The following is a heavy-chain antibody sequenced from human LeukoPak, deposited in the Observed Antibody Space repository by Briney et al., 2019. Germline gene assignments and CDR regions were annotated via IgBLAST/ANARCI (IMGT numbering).Heavy chain of an antibody. V-gene: IGHV3-7*04. CDR1: GFTFSSYW. D-gene: IGHD1-14*01. Sequence: GGSLRLSCAASGFTFSSYWMTWVRQAPGKGLEWVANIKQDGSEKYYVDSVKGRFTISRDNAKNSLYLQMNSLRAEDTAVYDGERGVGNLGGYFDYWGQGTLVTVSS. CDR2: IKQDGSEK. J-gene: IGHJ4*02. CDR3: ERGVGNLGGYFDY.